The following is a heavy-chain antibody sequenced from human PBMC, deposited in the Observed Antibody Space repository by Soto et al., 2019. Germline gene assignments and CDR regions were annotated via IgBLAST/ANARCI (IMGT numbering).Heavy chain of an antibody. CDR2: INHSGST. V-gene: IGHV4-34*01. Sequence: QVQLQQWGAGLLKPSETLSLTCAVYGGSFSGYYWSWIRQPPGKGLEWIGEINHSGSTNYNPSLKSRFTISVDTSKNQFSLKLSSVTAADTAVYYCASRIAAASYAFDIWGQGTMVTVSS. J-gene: IGHJ3*02. CDR3: ASRIAAASYAFDI. D-gene: IGHD6-13*01. CDR1: GGSFSGYY.